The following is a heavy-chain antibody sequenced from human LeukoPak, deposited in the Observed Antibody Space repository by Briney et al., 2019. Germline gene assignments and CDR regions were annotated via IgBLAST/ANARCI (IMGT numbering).Heavy chain of an antibody. Sequence: ASVKVSCKASGYTFTGYYMHWVRQAPGQGLEGMGLINPNSGGTNYAQKFQGRVTMTRDTSINTAYMELSRLRSDDTAVYYCASASVPQEYYYYYMDVWGKGTTVNVSS. CDR1: GYTFTGYY. V-gene: IGHV1-2*02. CDR2: INPNSGGT. J-gene: IGHJ6*03. CDR3: ASASVPQEYYYYYMDV.